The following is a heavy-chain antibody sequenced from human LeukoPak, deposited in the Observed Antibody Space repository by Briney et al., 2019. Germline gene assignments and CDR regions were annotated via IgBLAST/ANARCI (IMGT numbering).Heavy chain of an antibody. J-gene: IGHJ3*02. D-gene: IGHD3-3*01. Sequence: GGSLRLSCAASGFTFSSYSMNWVRQAPGKGLEWVSSISSSSSYIYYADSVKGRFTISRDNTKNSLYLQMNSLRAEDTAVYYCARDITYDFWSGYYGNDAFDIWGQGTMVTVSS. CDR1: GFTFSSYS. CDR3: ARDITYDFWSGYYGNDAFDI. CDR2: ISSSSSYI. V-gene: IGHV3-21*01.